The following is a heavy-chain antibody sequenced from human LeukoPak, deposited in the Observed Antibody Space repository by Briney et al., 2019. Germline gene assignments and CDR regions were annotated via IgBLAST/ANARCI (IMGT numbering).Heavy chain of an antibody. CDR3: ARDVGNYDSGTSYFDY. CDR1: GFTFSSYG. CDR2: IWYDGSKK. Sequence: GGSLRLSCATSGFTFSSYGMYWVRQAPGKGLEWVALIWYDGSKKYYADSVKGRFTISRDKSKNTLYLQMNSLTAEDTAVYYCARDVGNYDSGTSYFDYWGQGALVTVSS. D-gene: IGHD3-10*01. J-gene: IGHJ4*02. V-gene: IGHV3-33*07.